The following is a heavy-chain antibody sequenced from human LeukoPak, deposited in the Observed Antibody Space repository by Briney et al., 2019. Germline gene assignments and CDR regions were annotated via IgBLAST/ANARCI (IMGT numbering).Heavy chain of an antibody. D-gene: IGHD3-10*01. CDR1: GGTFISCA. CDR3: ARGGQIVWFGEFYFDY. J-gene: IGHJ4*02. CDR2: IIPIFGTA. Sequence: ASVKVSCKASGGTFISCAISWVRQAPGQGLEWMGGIIPIFGTANYAQKFQGRVTITADESTSTAYMELSSLRSEDTAVYYCARGGQIVWFGEFYFDYWGQGTLVTVSS. V-gene: IGHV1-69*13.